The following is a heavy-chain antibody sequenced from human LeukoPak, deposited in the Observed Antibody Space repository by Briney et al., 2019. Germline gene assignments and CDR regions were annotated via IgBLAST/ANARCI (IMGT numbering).Heavy chain of an antibody. D-gene: IGHD5-24*01. Sequence: GGSLRLSCAASGFTFSSYWMSLVRQAAGKGLEWVANIKQDGSEKYYVDSVKGRFTISRDNAKNSLYLQMNSLRAEETAVYYCARDGFYKYYYYYGMDVWGQGTTVTVSS. V-gene: IGHV3-7*01. CDR2: IKQDGSEK. CDR3: ARDGFYKYYYYYGMDV. J-gene: IGHJ6*02. CDR1: GFTFSSYW.